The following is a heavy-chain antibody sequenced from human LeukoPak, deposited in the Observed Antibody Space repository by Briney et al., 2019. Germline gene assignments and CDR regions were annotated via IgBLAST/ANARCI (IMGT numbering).Heavy chain of an antibody. J-gene: IGHJ5*02. CDR1: GGSISSYY. CDR3: ASLRYFDWLHQFNWFDP. V-gene: IGHV4-59*01. Sequence: SETLSLTCTVSGGSISSYYWSWIRQPPGKGLEWIGYIYYSGSTNYNPSLKSRVTISVDTSKNQFSLKLSSVTAADTAVYYRASLRYFDWLHQFNWFDPWGQGTLVTVSS. CDR2: IYYSGST. D-gene: IGHD3-9*01.